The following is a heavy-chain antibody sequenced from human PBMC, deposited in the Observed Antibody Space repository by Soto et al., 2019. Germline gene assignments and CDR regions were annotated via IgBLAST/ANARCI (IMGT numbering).Heavy chain of an antibody. J-gene: IGHJ5*01. Sequence: PGRSLRLSCAASGFTFSNYFMHWVRQVPGEGLVWVSRISGDGSTISYADSVKGRFTISRDNAKNTLYLQMNSLRVEDTAVYYCARTYVSGIAGFDSLGQGTLVTVSS. CDR3: ARTYVSGIAGFDS. V-gene: IGHV3-74*01. CDR1: GFTFSNYF. D-gene: IGHD1-20*01. CDR2: ISGDGSTI.